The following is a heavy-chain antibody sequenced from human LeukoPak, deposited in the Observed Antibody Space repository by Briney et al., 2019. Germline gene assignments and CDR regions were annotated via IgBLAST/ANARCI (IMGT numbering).Heavy chain of an antibody. CDR1: GYSFTGYY. D-gene: IGHD1-14*01. V-gene: IGHV1-2*02. J-gene: IGHJ4*02. CDR3: ARSEMADY. CDR2: INPNSGGT. Sequence: PGASVKVSCKASGYSFTGYYMHWVRQAPGQALEWMGWINPNSGGTNYAQRFQGRVTMTRDTSISTAYMELSRLRSDDTALYYCARSEMADYWGQGTLVTVSS.